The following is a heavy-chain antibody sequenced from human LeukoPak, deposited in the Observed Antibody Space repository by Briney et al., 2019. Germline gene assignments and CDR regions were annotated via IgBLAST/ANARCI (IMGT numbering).Heavy chain of an antibody. CDR2: INSDGSST. Sequence: GGSLRLSCAASGFTFSGHWMHWVRQAPGKGLVWVSRINSDGSSTTYADSVKGRFATSRDNAKNTLYLQMNSLTAEDTAVYYCARVRVGATRDFDYWGQGTLVTVSS. CDR3: ARVRVGATRDFDY. D-gene: IGHD1-26*01. V-gene: IGHV3-74*01. CDR1: GFTFSGHW. J-gene: IGHJ4*02.